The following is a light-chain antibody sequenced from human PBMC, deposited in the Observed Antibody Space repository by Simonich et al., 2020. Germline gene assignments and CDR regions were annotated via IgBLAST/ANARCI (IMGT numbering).Light chain of an antibody. J-gene: IGLJ3*02. CDR1: SSDVGGYNY. CDR3: SSYTSSSTWV. Sequence: QSALTQPASVSGSPGQSITISCTETSSDVGGYNYVSWYQQHPGKAPKLMIYDVSNRPAGVSNRFSGSTSGNTASLTISGLQAEDEADYYCSSYTSSSTWVFGGGTNLTVL. V-gene: IGLV2-14*03. CDR2: DVS.